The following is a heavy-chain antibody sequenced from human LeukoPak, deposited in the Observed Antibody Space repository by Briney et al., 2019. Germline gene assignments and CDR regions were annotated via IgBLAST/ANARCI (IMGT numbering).Heavy chain of an antibody. CDR1: GFTFSGYA. V-gene: IGHV3-23*01. D-gene: IGHD3-10*01. J-gene: IGHJ4*02. Sequence: GGSLRLSCAASGFTFSGYAMSWVRQAPGKGLEWVSAITGSGGSTFYADSVKGRFTISRDNSENTLYLQMNSLRAEDTAVYYCAKDVEINYYGSGSSGFDYWGQGTLVTVSS. CDR2: ITGSGGST. CDR3: AKDVEINYYGSGSSGFDY.